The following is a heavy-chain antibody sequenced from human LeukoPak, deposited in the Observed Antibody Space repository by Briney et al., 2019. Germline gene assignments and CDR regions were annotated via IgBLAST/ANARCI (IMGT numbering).Heavy chain of an antibody. CDR2: INPNSGGT. Sequence: ASVKVSCKASGYTFTGYYMHWVRQAPGQGLEWMGWINPNSGGTNYAQKFQGRVTMTRDTSISTAYMELSRLRSDDTAVYYCAREIAAAGRLGYYYYYGMDVWGQGTTVTVSS. D-gene: IGHD6-13*01. CDR3: AREIAAAGRLGYYYYYGMDV. CDR1: GYTFTGYY. V-gene: IGHV1-2*02. J-gene: IGHJ6*02.